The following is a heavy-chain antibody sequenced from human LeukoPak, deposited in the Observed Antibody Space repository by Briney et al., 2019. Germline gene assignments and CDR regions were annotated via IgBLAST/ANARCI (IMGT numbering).Heavy chain of an antibody. D-gene: IGHD6-13*01. CDR2: INPNSGGT. J-gene: IGHJ4*02. V-gene: IGHV1-2*02. Sequence: GASVKVSCKASGYTFTGYYMHWVRQASGQGLEWMGWINPNSGGTNSAQKFQGRVTMTTDTSTSTAYMELRSLRSDDTAVYYCARDTPAVYQQLVPLGYWGQGTLVTVSS. CDR3: ARDTPAVYQQLVPLGY. CDR1: GYTFTGYY.